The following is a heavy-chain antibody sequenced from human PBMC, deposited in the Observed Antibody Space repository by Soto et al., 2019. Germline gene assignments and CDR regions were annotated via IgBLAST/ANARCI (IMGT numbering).Heavy chain of an antibody. J-gene: IGHJ4*02. CDR1: GGSFGGYC. CDR3: ARGRLPAARNELDY. D-gene: IGHD2-2*01. V-gene: IGHV4-34*01. CDR2: INHSGST. Sequence: SQTLSLTWGVEGGSFGGYCGSWISQPPGRGLEWIGEINHSGSTNYNPSLKSRVTISVDTSKNQFSLKLSSVTAADTAVYYCARGRLPAARNELDYWGQGTLVTVSS.